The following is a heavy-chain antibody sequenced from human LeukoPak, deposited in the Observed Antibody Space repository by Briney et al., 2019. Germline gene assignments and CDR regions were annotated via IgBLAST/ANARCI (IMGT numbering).Heavy chain of an antibody. D-gene: IGHD6-6*01. V-gene: IGHV1-2*06. CDR3: ARDNGVAACLGWFDP. CDR1: GYTFTCYY. CDR2: INPNSGGT. Sequence: ASVKVSCKASGYTFTCYYMHWVRQAPGQGLECMGRINPNSGGTNYAQKFQGRVTMTRDTSISTAYMELSRLRSDDTAVYYCARDNGVAACLGWFDPWGQGTLVTVSS. J-gene: IGHJ5*02.